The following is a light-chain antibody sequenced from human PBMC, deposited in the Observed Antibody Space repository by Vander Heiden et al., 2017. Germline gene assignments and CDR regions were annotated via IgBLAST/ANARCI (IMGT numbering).Light chain of an antibody. CDR3: GTWDSSLSAWV. Sequence: QSVLTQPPAGTAAPGQKVTISCSGSSSNIGNNYVSWYQQCPGTAPKLLINENNKRPSGIPARFSGSKSGTSATLAITGLQTGDEADYYCGTWDSSLSAWVFGGGTKLTVL. CDR1: SSNIGNNY. V-gene: IGLV1-51*02. J-gene: IGLJ3*02. CDR2: ENN.